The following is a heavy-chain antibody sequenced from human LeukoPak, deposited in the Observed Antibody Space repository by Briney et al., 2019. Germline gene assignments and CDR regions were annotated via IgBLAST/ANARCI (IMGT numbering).Heavy chain of an antibody. CDR2: IWYDGSNK. D-gene: IGHD5-12*01. J-gene: IGHJ4*02. CDR1: GFNFSSFV. Sequence: PGRSLRLSCAASGFNFSSFVMHWVRQAPGKGLEWVAVIWYDGSNKYYADSVKGRFTISRDNSKNTLYLQMNSLGAEDTAVYYCARGPSAYPKCFDYWGQGTLVTVSS. V-gene: IGHV3-33*01. CDR3: ARGPSAYPKCFDY.